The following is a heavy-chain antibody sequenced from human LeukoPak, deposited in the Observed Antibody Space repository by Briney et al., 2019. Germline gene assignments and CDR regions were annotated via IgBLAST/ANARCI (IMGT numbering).Heavy chain of an antibody. CDR1: GFTFSSYS. D-gene: IGHD2-15*01. J-gene: IGHJ4*02. CDR2: ISSSSNTI. V-gene: IGHV3-48*01. CDR3: ARGDCSGGSCYLSLTTIDY. Sequence: RPGGSLRLSCAASGFTFSSYSMNWVRQAPGKGLEWVSYISSSSNTIYYADSVKGRFTISRDNAKNSLYLQMNSLSAEDTAVYYCARGDCSGGSCYLSLTTIDYWGQGTLVTVSS.